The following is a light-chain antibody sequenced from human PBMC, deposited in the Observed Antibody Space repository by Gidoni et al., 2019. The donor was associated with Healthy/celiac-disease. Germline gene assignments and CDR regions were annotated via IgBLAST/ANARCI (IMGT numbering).Light chain of an antibody. V-gene: IGKV1-39*01. Sequence: DIQMTQSPSSLSASVGDRVTITCRASQSISSYLNWYQQKPGKAPKLLIYAASSLQSGVPSRFSGSVSGTDFTLTIISLQPEDFATYYCQQSYSTPTFGGGTKVEIK. CDR3: QQSYSTPT. CDR1: QSISSY. J-gene: IGKJ4*01. CDR2: AAS.